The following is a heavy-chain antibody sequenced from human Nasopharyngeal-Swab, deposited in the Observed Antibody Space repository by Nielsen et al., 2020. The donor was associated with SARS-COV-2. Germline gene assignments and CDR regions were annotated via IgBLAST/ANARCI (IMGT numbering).Heavy chain of an antibody. J-gene: IGHJ6*02. CDR1: GYTFTSYA. Sequence: ASVKVSCKASGYTFTSYAMNWVRQAPGQGLEWMGIINPSGGSTSYAQKFQGRVTMTRDTSTSTVYMELSSLRSEDTAVYYCARDEVGTGYWTGYGMDVWGQGTTVTVSS. D-gene: IGHD3/OR15-3a*01. CDR3: ARDEVGTGYWTGYGMDV. CDR2: INPSGGST. V-gene: IGHV1-46*01.